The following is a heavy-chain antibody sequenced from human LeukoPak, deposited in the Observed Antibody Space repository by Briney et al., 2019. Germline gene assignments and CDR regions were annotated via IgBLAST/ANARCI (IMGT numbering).Heavy chain of an antibody. CDR3: ARYCSSTSCILRGFDY. J-gene: IGHJ4*02. CDR1: GFTFSDYY. CDR2: IYSGGST. D-gene: IGHD2-2*01. Sequence: PGGSLRLSCAASGFTFSDYYMSWIRQAPGKGLEWVSVIYSGGSTYYADSVKGRFTISRHNSKNTLYLQMNSLRAEDTAVYYCARYCSSTSCILRGFDYWGQGTLVTVSS. V-gene: IGHV3-53*04.